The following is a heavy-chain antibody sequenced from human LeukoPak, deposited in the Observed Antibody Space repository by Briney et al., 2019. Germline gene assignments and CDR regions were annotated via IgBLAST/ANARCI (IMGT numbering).Heavy chain of an antibody. CDR1: GLTFTGVNY. CDR2: INTNSGVT. V-gene: IGHV1-2*02. CDR3: TRGRLSKWFDP. D-gene: IGHD5-12*01. Sequence: ASVKVSCEASGLTFTGVNYIHWVRQAPGQGPEWMGWINTNSGVTDYARKFQGRVTMTRDTSISTAYMELYRLTSDDTAMYYCTRGRLSKWFDPWGQGTLVTVSS. J-gene: IGHJ5*02.